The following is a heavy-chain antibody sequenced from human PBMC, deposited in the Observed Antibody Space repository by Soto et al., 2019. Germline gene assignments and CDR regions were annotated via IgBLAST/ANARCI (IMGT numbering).Heavy chain of an antibody. CDR3: ARSGGGLDY. D-gene: IGHD3-10*01. J-gene: IGHJ4*02. CDR2: VYADGAT. CDR1: GFTVSNYH. V-gene: IGHV3-66*01. Sequence: EVQLVESGGGLVQPGESLRLSCAASGFTVSNYHMTWVRQAPGKGLEWVSAVYADGATSHADSVKDRFTVPRDNSSNPLNLQMSGLRAEDTAVCYCARSGGGLDYWGQGTLVTVSS.